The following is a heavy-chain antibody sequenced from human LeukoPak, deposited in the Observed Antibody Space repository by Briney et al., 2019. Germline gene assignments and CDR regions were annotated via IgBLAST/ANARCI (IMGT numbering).Heavy chain of an antibody. V-gene: IGHV3-23*01. D-gene: IGHD3-9*01. Sequence: GRSLRLSCAASGFIFSIYAMSWARQAPGKGLEWVSAIGGRDGGTYYADSVKGRFTVSRDEPKNTLYLQMNTLRVEAAAVYYCARRGDYDMLSGYYGSDYWGHGTLVTVSS. CDR2: IGGRDGGT. J-gene: IGHJ4*01. CDR3: ARRGDYDMLSGYYGSDY. CDR1: GFIFSIYA.